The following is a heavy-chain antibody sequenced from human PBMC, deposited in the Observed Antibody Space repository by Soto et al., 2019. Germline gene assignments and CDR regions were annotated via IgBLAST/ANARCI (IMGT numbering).Heavy chain of an antibody. J-gene: IGHJ4*02. V-gene: IGHV4-61*01. D-gene: IGHD3-10*01. Sequence: QVQLQESGPGLVKPSETLSLTCTVSGDSISTGNSISSYFWSWIRQPPGKGLERIGYIYYTGSTNYNPALKSRVTISLDTSKNQYSLRLTSVTAADTAVYFCARRVRGGSEYFDYWGQGTLFTVSS. CDR3: ARRVRGGSEYFDY. CDR1: GDSISTGNSISSYF. CDR2: IYYTGST.